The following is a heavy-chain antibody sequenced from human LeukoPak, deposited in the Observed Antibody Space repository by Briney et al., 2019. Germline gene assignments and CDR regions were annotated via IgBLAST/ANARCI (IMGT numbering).Heavy chain of an antibody. CDR3: AFSGLSTIVY. CDR2: ISSSGSTT. D-gene: IGHD2-15*01. Sequence: EGSLRLSCAASGFNFINYGINWVRQAPGKGLEWVSYISSSGSTTDYADSVKGRFTISRDNTKKSLYLQMNSLRAEDTAVYYCAFSGLSTIVYWGQGTLVTVSS. J-gene: IGHJ4*02. CDR1: GFNFINYG. V-gene: IGHV3-48*03.